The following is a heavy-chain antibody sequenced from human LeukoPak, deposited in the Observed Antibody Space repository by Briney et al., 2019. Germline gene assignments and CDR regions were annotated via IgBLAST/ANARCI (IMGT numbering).Heavy chain of an antibody. V-gene: IGHV1-69*13. CDR2: IISFFGAA. J-gene: IGHJ5*02. D-gene: IGHD6-13*01. CDR3: ARGGDGYSSSWYHQGWFDP. CDR1: GGTFNSSG. Sequence: ASVKVSCKASGGTFNSSGISWVRQAPGQGLEWMGGIISFFGAAHYIQKFQGRLTITADESTSTAYMELSSLTSEDTAVYYCARGGDGYSSSWYHQGWFDPWGQGTLVTVSS.